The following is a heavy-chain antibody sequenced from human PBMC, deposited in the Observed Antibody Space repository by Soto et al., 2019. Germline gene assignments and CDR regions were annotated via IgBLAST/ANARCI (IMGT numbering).Heavy chain of an antibody. CDR3: APDEDKVAQYYFDS. CDR1: GYTFTSYD. CDR2: MNPNSGNT. Sequence: DSVKVSCKASGYTFTSYDINWVRQATGQGLEWMGWMNPNSGNTGYAQKFQGRVTMTRNTSISTAYMELSSLRSEDTAVYYCAPDEDKVAQYYFDSWGTXFLVIVSP. J-gene: IGHJ4*02. V-gene: IGHV1-8*01. D-gene: IGHD5-12*01.